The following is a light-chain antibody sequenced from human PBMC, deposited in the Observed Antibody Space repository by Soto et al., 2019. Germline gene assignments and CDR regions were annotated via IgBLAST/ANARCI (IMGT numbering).Light chain of an antibody. CDR2: DVT. CDR3: CSYACSNNFVG. CDR1: SSDVGGYNY. Sequence: QSALTQPPSASGSPGQSVTISCTGTSSDVGGYNYVSWYQQHPGKAPKLMIYDVTKRPSGVPDRFSGSKSGNTASLTVSGLEAEDEDEYYCCSYACSNNFVGFGGGTKLTVL. J-gene: IGLJ2*01. V-gene: IGLV2-8*01.